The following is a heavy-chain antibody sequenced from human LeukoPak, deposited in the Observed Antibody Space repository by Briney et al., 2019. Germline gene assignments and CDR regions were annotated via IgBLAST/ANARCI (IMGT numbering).Heavy chain of an antibody. CDR3: ARDLYGSSWYANLDY. V-gene: IGHV3-48*03. CDR1: GFTFSSYE. D-gene: IGHD6-13*01. Sequence: GGSLRLSCAASGFTFSSYEMNWVRQAPGKGLEWVSYISSSGSTIYYADSIKGRFTISRDNAKNSLYLQMNSLRAEDTALYYCARDLYGSSWYANLDYWGQGTLVTVSS. CDR2: ISSSGSTI. J-gene: IGHJ4*02.